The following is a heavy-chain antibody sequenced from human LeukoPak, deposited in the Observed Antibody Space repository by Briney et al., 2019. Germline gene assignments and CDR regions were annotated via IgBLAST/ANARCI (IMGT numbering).Heavy chain of an antibody. Sequence: PSETLSLTCTVSGGSISSSSYYWGWIRQPPGKGLEWIGSIYYSGSTYYNPSLKSRVTISVDTSENQFSLKLSSVTAADTAVYYCARRYHYDSSGYYPFDYWGQGTLVTVSS. CDR2: IYYSGST. CDR3: ARRYHYDSSGYYPFDY. D-gene: IGHD3-22*01. V-gene: IGHV4-39*01. J-gene: IGHJ4*02. CDR1: GGSISSSSYY.